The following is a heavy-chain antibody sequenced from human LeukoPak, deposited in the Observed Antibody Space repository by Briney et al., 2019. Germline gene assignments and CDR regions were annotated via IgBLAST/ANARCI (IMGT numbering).Heavy chain of an antibody. V-gene: IGHV3-21*01. CDR3: ARRLYSSGWAGDY. J-gene: IGHJ4*02. D-gene: IGHD6-19*01. CDR1: GITFNSYT. Sequence: GGSLRLSCAASGITFNSYTMNWVRQAPGKGLEWVSSISSSSSYIYYAASVKGRFTISRDNAKNSLYLQMNRLRAEDTAVYYCARRLYSSGWAGDYWGQGTLVTVSS. CDR2: ISSSSSYI.